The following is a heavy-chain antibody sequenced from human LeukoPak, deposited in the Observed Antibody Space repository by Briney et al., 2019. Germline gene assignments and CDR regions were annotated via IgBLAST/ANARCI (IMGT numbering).Heavy chain of an antibody. D-gene: IGHD2-2*01. J-gene: IGHJ5*02. CDR2: ISGSGGST. CDR3: AKGGRYCSGTSCWENWFDR. CDR1: GFTFSSYA. Sequence: GGSLRLSCAASGFTFSSYAMSWVRQAPGKGLEWVSAISGSGGSTYYADSVKGRFTISRDNSKNTLYLQMNRLRAEDTAVYYCAKGGRYCSGTSCWENWFDRWGQGTLVTVSS. V-gene: IGHV3-23*01.